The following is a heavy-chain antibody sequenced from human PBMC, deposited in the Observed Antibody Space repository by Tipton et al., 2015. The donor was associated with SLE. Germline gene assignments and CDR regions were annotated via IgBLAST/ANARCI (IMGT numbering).Heavy chain of an antibody. CDR2: IYSSSGTT. D-gene: IGHD5-12*01. J-gene: IGHJ4*02. Sequence: TLSLTCTVSGDSISSGSYYWSWIRQPPGKGLDLIGNIYSSSGTTYSNPLLQSRVTLSMDTSKNQFSLRLRSVTAADTAVYYCARHVALYSGYDYWGQGTLVTVSS. CDR3: ARHVALYSGYDY. V-gene: IGHV4-39*01. CDR1: GDSISSGSYY.